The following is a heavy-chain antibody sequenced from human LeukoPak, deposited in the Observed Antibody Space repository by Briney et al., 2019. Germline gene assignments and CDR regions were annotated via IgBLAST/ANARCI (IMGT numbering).Heavy chain of an antibody. CDR3: ASAAGPFDN. D-gene: IGHD6-13*01. Sequence: GGSLRLSCAASGLAFSSYGMHWVRQAPGKGPEWVAVIWFDGSINYYADSVKDRFTISRDNSKNTLYLQMNSLRAEDTAVYYCASAAGPFDNWGQGTLVTVSS. J-gene: IGHJ4*02. V-gene: IGHV3-33*01. CDR2: IWFDGSIN. CDR1: GLAFSSYG.